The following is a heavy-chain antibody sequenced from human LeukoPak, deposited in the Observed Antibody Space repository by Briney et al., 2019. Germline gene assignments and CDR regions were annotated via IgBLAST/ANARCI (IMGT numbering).Heavy chain of an antibody. Sequence: PSETLSLTCTVSGGSTSSSSYYWGWIRQPPGKGLEWIGSIYYSGSTYYNPSLKSRVTISVDTSKNQFSLKLSSVTAADTAVYYCASVVSAAGGSWFDPWGQGTLVTVSS. V-gene: IGHV4-39*01. CDR2: IYYSGST. CDR1: GGSTSSSSYY. CDR3: ASVVSAAGGSWFDP. D-gene: IGHD6-13*01. J-gene: IGHJ5*02.